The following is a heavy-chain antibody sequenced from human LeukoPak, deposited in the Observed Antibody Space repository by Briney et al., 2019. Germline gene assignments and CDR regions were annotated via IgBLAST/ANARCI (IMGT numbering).Heavy chain of an antibody. CDR1: GGSISSYY. D-gene: IGHD2-2*01. J-gene: IGHJ6*03. Sequence: SETLSLTCTVSGGSISSYYWSWIRQPPGKGLEWIGYIYYSGSTNYNPPLKSRVTISVDTSKNQFSLKLSSVTAADTAVYYCARLVGYCSSTSCLNHYYYYYMDVWGKGTTVTVSS. CDR3: ARLVGYCSSTSCLNHYYYYYMDV. CDR2: IYYSGST. V-gene: IGHV4-59*01.